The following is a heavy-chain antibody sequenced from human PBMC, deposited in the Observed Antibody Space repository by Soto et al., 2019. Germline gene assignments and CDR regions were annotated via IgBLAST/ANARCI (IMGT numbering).Heavy chain of an antibody. CDR3: VKDFRIAARPRYFDY. V-gene: IGHV3-64D*08. Sequence: PGGSLRLSCSASGFTFSSYAMHWVRQAPGKGLEYVSAISSNGGSTYYADSVKGRFTISRDNSKNTLYLQMSSLRAEDTAVYYCVKDFRIAARPRYFDYWGQGNLVTVSS. CDR2: ISSNGGST. J-gene: IGHJ4*02. D-gene: IGHD6-6*01. CDR1: GFTFSSYA.